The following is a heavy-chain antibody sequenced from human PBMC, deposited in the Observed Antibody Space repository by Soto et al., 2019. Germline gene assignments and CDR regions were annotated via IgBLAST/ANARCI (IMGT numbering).Heavy chain of an antibody. Sequence: GGSLRLSCAASGFTLGSYWMTWVRQAPGMGPEWVANIQEDGSVKYYVDSVEGRFTISRDNSKNTLYLQMNSLRAEDTAVYYCAKNSEATIRVGYDYWGQGTLVTVSS. J-gene: IGHJ4*02. V-gene: IGHV3-7*03. CDR3: AKNSEATIRVGYDY. CDR1: GFTLGSYW. CDR2: IQEDGSVK. D-gene: IGHD5-12*01.